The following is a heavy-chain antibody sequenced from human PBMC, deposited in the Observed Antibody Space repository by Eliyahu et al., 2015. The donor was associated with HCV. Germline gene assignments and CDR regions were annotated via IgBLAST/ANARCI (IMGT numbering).Heavy chain of an antibody. CDR2: IYYSGST. D-gene: IGHD6-19*01. CDR1: GGSVSSGXYY. Sequence: QVQLQESGPGLVKPSETLSLTCTVSGGSVSSGXYYWXWXRQPPGKGLEWIGYIYYSGSTNYNPSLKSRVTISVDTSKNQFSLKLSSVTAADTAVYYCARSVRRPGISSGWYLGSNWFDPWGQGTLVTVSS. CDR3: ARSVRRPGISSGWYLGSNWFDP. J-gene: IGHJ5*02. V-gene: IGHV4-61*01.